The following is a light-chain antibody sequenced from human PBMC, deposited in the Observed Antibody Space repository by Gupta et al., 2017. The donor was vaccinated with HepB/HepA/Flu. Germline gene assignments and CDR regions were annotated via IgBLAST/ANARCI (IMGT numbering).Light chain of an antibody. CDR2: EVS. Sequence: QSALTQPAPVSGSPAQSPTIFFTGTSSDVGGYNLVSWYQQNPGNAPKLMIYEVSKRPSGVSNRFSGSKSGNTAPLTISGLQAEDEAEYYCCSYAGSSTPYVFGAGTKVTVL. J-gene: IGLJ1*01. CDR1: SSDVGGYNL. CDR3: CSYAGSSTPYV. V-gene: IGLV2-23*02.